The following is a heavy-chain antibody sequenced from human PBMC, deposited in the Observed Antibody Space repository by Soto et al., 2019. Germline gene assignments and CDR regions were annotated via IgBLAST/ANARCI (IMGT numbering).Heavy chain of an antibody. J-gene: IGHJ5*02. CDR3: ARGDFWSGYLFDP. V-gene: IGHV3-30-3*01. CDR1: GFNFSSYA. Sequence: GGSLRLSSAASGFNFSSYAMHWVRQAPGKGLEWVAVISYDGSNKYYADSVKGRFTISRDNSKNTLYLQMNSLRAKDTAVYYCARGDFWSGYLFDPWGQGTLVTVSS. CDR2: ISYDGSNK. D-gene: IGHD3-3*01.